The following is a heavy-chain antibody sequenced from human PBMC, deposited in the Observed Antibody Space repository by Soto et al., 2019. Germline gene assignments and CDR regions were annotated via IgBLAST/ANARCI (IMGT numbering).Heavy chain of an antibody. D-gene: IGHD2-2*01. CDR3: ARDGDIVVVPAWAGRRFDPWGQGTLVTVSSGKGSISTAYLQWSSLKASDTAMYYCARTTVTDAFDI. J-gene: IGHJ3*02. Sequence: SVKVSCKASGGTFSSYAMSWVRQAPGQGLEWMGGIIPIFGTANYAQKFQGRVTITADESTSTAYMELSSLRSEDTAVYYCARDGDIVVVPAWAGRRFDPWGQGTLVTVSSGKGSISTAYLQWSSLKASDTAMYYCARTTVTDAFDIWGQGTMVTVSS. CDR2: IIPIFGTA. V-gene: IGHV1-69*13. CDR1: GGTFSSYA.